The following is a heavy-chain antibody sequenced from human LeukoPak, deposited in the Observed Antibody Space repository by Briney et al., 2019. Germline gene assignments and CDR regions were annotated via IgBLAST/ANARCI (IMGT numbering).Heavy chain of an antibody. CDR1: GFMFSSYG. CDR3: AREAPRAQYYYYYYGMDV. CDR2: ISSSSSYI. Sequence: GGSLRLSCAASGFMFSSYGMNWVRQAPGKGLEWVSSISSSSSYIYYADSVKGRFTISRDNAKNSLYLQMNSLRAEDTAVYYCAREAPRAQYYYYYYGMDVWGQGTTVTVSS. J-gene: IGHJ6*02. V-gene: IGHV3-21*01.